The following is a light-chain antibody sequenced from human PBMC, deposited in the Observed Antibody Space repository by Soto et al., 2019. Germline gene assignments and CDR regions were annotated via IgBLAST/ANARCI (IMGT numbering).Light chain of an antibody. V-gene: IGKV1-5*03. J-gene: IGKJ3*01. CDR2: EAS. Sequence: DLQMTQSPSTLSASVGDRVTITCRASRSISRWLAWYQQKPGKAPKLVSYEASTLESAVPSWFSCSGSGTEFTLTISSLQPDDFATYYCQQYNVMGTFGPGTKVDIK. CDR1: RSISRW. CDR3: QQYNVMGT.